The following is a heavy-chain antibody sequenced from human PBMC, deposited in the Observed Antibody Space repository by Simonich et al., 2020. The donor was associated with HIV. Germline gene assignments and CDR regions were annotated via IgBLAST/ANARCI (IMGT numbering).Heavy chain of an antibody. D-gene: IGHD3-10*01. CDR3: AKDKGAYYGSGSPVY. Sequence: EVQLVESGGGLVQPGRSLRLSCAASGFTFDDYAMPWVLQAPGKGQEWGSGINWNSGSIGYAYSVKGRFTISRDNAKNSLYLQMNSLRAEDTALYYCAKDKGAYYGSGSPVYWGQGTLVTVSS. CDR1: GFTFDDYA. J-gene: IGHJ4*02. CDR2: INWNSGSI. V-gene: IGHV3-9*01.